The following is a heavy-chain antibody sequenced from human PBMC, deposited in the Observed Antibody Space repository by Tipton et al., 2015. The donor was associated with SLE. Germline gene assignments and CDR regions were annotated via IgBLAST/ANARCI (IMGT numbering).Heavy chain of an antibody. V-gene: IGHV4-59*12. D-gene: IGHD2-21*01. CDR2: IYYSGST. Sequence: TLSLTCTVSGGSISSYYWSWIRQPPGKGLEWIGYIYYSGSTNYNPALKGRATISVDTSKNQFSLRLTSVTAADTAMYYCARGKISWAIFVVRNYFDSWGQGTLVTVSS. CDR3: ARGKISWAIFVVRNYFDS. J-gene: IGHJ4*02. CDR1: GGSISSYY.